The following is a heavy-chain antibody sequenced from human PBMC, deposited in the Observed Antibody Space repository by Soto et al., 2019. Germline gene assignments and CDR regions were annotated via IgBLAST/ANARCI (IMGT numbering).Heavy chain of an antibody. CDR1: GYSFTSYW. CDR2: IYPGDSDT. Sequence: GESLKISCKGSGYSFTSYWIGWVRQRPGKGLEWMGIIYPGDSDTRYSPSFQGQVTISADKSISTAYLQWSSLKASDTAMYYCARHKIEADTAMDPYYYYGMDVWGQGTTVTVSS. V-gene: IGHV5-51*01. J-gene: IGHJ6*02. CDR3: ARHKIEADTAMDPYYYYGMDV. D-gene: IGHD5-18*01.